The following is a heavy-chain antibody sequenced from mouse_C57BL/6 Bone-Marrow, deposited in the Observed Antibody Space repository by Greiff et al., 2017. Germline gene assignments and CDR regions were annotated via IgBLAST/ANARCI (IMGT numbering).Heavy chain of an antibody. CDR3: ARRDYDYDFAY. Sequence: QVQLQQSGPGLVQPSQSLSITCTVSGFSLTSYGVHWVRQSPGKGLEWLGVIWSGGSTDYNAAFISRLSISKDNSKSQVFFKMTSLQADDTAIYYCARRDYDYDFAYWGQGTLVTVSA. V-gene: IGHV2-2*01. CDR1: GFSLTSYG. CDR2: IWSGGST. J-gene: IGHJ3*01. D-gene: IGHD2-4*01.